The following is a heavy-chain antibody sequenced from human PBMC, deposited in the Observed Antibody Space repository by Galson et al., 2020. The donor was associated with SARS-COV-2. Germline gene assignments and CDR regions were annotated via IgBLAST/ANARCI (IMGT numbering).Heavy chain of an antibody. CDR1: GFTFSSYG. CDR2: ISYDGSNK. J-gene: IGHJ4*02. Sequence: GESLKISCAASGFTFSSYGMHWVRQAPGKGLAWVAVISYDGSNKYYADSVKGRFTISRDNSKNTLYLQMNSLRAEDTAVYYCAKERILWFGDLGAFDYWGQGTLVTVSS. CDR3: AKERILWFGDLGAFDY. D-gene: IGHD3-10*01. V-gene: IGHV3-30*18.